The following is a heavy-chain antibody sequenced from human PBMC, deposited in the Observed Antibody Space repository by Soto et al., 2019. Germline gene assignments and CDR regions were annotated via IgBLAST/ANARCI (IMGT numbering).Heavy chain of an antibody. D-gene: IGHD3-3*01. CDR2: ISSNGGST. Sequence: GGSLRLSCAASEFTFSSYAMHWVRQAPGKGLEYVSAISSNGGSTYYANSVKGRFTISRDNSKNTLYLQMGSLRAEDMAVYYCARNKYDFWSGTYEYYYMDVWGKGTTVTVSS. V-gene: IGHV3-64*01. CDR3: ARNKYDFWSGTYEYYYMDV. CDR1: EFTFSSYA. J-gene: IGHJ6*03.